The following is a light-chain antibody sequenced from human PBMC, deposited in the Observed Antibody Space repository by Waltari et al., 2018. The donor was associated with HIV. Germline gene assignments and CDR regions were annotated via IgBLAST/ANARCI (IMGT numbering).Light chain of an antibody. CDR1: SSDVGGYNY. CDR2: VVS. CDR3: SSYTSSSTRV. Sequence: QSALTQPASVSGSPGQSITISCTGTSSDVGGYNYVSWYQHHPGKAPKLMIFVVSNRPSGVSNRFSGSKSGNTASLTISGLQAEDEADYYCSSYTSSSTRVFGGGTKLTVL. J-gene: IGLJ3*02. V-gene: IGLV2-14*01.